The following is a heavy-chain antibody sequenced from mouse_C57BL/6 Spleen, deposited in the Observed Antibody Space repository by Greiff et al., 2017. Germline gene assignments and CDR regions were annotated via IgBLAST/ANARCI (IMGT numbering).Heavy chain of an antibody. CDR1: GYTFTSYW. Sequence: QVQLQQPGAELVKPGASVKVSCKASGYTFTSYWMHWVKQRPGQGLELIGRIHPSDSDTNYNQKFKGKATLTVDKSSSTAYMQLSSLTSEDSAVYYCAIDSSGFYFDYWGEGTTLTGSS. CDR2: IHPSDSDT. D-gene: IGHD3-2*02. V-gene: IGHV1-74*01. J-gene: IGHJ2*01. CDR3: AIDSSGFYFDY.